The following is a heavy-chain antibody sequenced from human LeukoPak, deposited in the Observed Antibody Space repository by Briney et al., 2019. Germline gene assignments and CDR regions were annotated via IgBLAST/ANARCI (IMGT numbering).Heavy chain of an antibody. CDR1: GGSFSGYY. D-gene: IGHD4-23*01. J-gene: IGHJ3*02. CDR3: ASRSTTVVTPGAFDI. V-gene: IGHV4-59*10. CDR2: IYTSGST. Sequence: SETLSLTCAVYGGSFSGYYWSWIRQPPGKGLEWIGRIYTSGSTNCNPSLKSRVTMSVDTSKNQFSLKLSSVTAADTAVYYCASRSTTVVTPGAFDIWGQGTMVTVSS.